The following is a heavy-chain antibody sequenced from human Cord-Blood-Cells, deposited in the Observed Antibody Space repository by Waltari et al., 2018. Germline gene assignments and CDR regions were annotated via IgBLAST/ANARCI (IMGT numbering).Heavy chain of an antibody. CDR1: GFTFSSYS. CDR2: ISSSSSTI. D-gene: IGHD6-6*01. CDR3: ARERLAIAARRNAFDI. V-gene: IGHV3-48*02. J-gene: IGHJ3*02. Sequence: EVQLVESGGGLVQPGGSLRLSCAASGFTFSSYSMNWVRQAPGKGLEWVSYISSSSSTIDYADSVKGRFTISRDNAKNSLYLQMNSLRDEDTAVYYCARERLAIAARRNAFDIWGQGTMVTVSS.